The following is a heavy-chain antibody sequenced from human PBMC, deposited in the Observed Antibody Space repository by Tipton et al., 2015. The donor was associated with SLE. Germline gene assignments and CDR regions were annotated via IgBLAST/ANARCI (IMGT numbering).Heavy chain of an antibody. CDR1: GGSFSGYY. CDR3: ARGRPYVGMGFRVPILDY. J-gene: IGHJ4*02. D-gene: IGHD3-10*01. V-gene: IGHV4-34*01. CDR2: INHSGST. Sequence: TLSLTCAVYGGSFSGYYWSWIRQPPGKGLEWIGEINHSGSTNYNPSLKSRVTISVDTSKNQFSLKLSSVTAADTAVYYCARGRPYVGMGFRVPILDYWGQGTLVTVSS.